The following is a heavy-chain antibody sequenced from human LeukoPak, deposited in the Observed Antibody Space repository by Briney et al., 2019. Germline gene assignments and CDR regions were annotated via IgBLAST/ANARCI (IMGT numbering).Heavy chain of an antibody. CDR2: VSGSGGST. CDR1: GFTFSSYA. V-gene: IGHV3-23*01. CDR3: AKAAGRGYNYGDYFDY. Sequence: WGSLRLSCAASGFTFSSYAMSWVSHAPGKGLEWVSAVSGSGGSTYYADSVKGRFTISRDNSKNTLYVPMNSLRAEDTAVYYCAKAAGRGYNYGDYFDYWGQGTLVTVSS. D-gene: IGHD5-18*01. J-gene: IGHJ4*02.